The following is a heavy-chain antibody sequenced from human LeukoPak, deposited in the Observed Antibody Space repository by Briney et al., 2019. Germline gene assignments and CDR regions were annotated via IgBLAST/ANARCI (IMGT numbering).Heavy chain of an antibody. V-gene: IGHV3-66*04. J-gene: IGHJ6*02. D-gene: IGHD1-26*01. Sequence: QPGGSLDFSVPAPGSTVISTSLTWSRKPQGRGLGWASVIYSGGSTYYADSVKGRFTISRDNSKNTLYLQMNSLRAEDTAVYYCARPSEWELAQFYGMDVWGQGTTVTVSS. CDR2: IYSGGST. CDR3: ARPSEWELAQFYGMDV. CDR1: GSTVISTS.